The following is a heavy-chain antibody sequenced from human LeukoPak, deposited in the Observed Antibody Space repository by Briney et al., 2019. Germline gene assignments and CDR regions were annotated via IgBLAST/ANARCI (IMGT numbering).Heavy chain of an antibody. Sequence: PGGSLRLSCAASGLTFSNAWMSWVRQAPGKGLEWVGRIKSKTDGGTTDYAAPVKGRFTISRDDSKNTLYPQMNSLKTEDTAVYYCTTDTIYDFWSGYRYFDYWGQGTLVTVSS. CDR3: TTDTIYDFWSGYRYFDY. V-gene: IGHV3-15*01. CDR1: GLTFSNAW. J-gene: IGHJ4*02. D-gene: IGHD3-3*01. CDR2: IKSKTDGGTT.